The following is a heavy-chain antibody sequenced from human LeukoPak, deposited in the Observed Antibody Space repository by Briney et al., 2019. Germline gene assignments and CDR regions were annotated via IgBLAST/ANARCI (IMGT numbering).Heavy chain of an antibody. D-gene: IGHD3-22*01. J-gene: IGHJ4*02. CDR2: ISGSGSYT. CDR3: AKRRYDSSGHFDS. V-gene: IGHV3-23*01. Sequence: PGGSLRLSCAASGFTVSDYSMSWVRHAPGKGLEWVSAISGSGSYTDYADSVKGRFTISKDNSKNTLYMRMSSLRAEDTAVYYCAKRRYDSSGHFDSWGQGTLVTVSS. CDR1: GFTVSDYS.